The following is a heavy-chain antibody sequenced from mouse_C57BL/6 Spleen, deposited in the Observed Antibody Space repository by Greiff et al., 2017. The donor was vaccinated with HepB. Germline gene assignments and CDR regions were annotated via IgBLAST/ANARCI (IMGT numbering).Heavy chain of an antibody. V-gene: IGHV5-17*01. CDR1: GFTFSDYG. CDR2: ISSGSSTI. D-gene: IGHD3-2*02. J-gene: IGHJ2*01. CDR3: AKDSSGYRYYFDY. Sequence: EVKLMESGGGLVKPGGSLKLSCAASGFTFSDYGMHWVRQAPEKGLEWVAYISSGSSTIYYADTVKGRFTISRDNAKNTLFLQMTSLRSEDTAMYYCAKDSSGYRYYFDYWGQGTTLTVSS.